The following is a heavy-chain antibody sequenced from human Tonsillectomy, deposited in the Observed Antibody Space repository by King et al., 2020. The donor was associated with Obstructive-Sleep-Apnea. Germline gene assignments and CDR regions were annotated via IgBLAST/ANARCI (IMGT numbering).Heavy chain of an antibody. D-gene: IGHD1-26*01. J-gene: IGHJ5*02. CDR2: IYSSGTT. CDR3: ARQANSYLTLGWFDP. V-gene: IGHV4-59*01. Sequence: VQLQESGPGLVKPSETLSLTCAVSGGSISGYYWSWIRQPPGKGIEWIAYIYSSGTTNYNPSLKSRVTISVDTTKNQISLKVNSVTVADTAVYYCARQANSYLTLGWFDPWGQGTLVTVSS. CDR1: GGSISGYY.